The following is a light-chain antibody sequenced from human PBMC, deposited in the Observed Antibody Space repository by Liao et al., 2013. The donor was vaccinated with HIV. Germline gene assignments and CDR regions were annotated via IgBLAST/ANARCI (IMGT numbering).Light chain of an antibody. CDR1: VLPKQY. CDR2: KDT. CDR3: QSTDPSATHVI. V-gene: IGLV3-25*03. Sequence: SYELTQPPSVSVSPGQTARITCSGDVLPKQYAYWYQQKPGQAPVVVMYKDTERPSGIPERFSGSSSRTTVTLTISEVQAEDEADYYCQSTDPSATHVIFGGGTKLTVL. J-gene: IGLJ2*01.